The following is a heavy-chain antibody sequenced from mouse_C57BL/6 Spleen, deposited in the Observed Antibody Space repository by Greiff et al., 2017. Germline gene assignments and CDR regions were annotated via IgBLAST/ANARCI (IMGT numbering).Heavy chain of an antibody. CDR3: ARRVLRKGYFDY. Sequence: EVQLQQSGPELVKPGASVKISCKASGYTFTDYYMNWVKQSHGKSLEWIGDINPNNGGTSYNQKFKGKATLTVDKSSSTAYMELRSQTSEDSAVXYCARRVLRKGYFDYGGQGTTLTVSS. J-gene: IGHJ2*01. CDR2: INPNNGGT. CDR1: GYTFTDYY. D-gene: IGHD1-1*01. V-gene: IGHV1-26*01.